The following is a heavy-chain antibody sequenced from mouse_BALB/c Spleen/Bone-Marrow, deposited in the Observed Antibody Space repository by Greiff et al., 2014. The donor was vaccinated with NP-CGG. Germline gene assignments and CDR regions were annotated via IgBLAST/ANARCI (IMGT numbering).Heavy chain of an antibody. D-gene: IGHD2-10*02. CDR1: GYAFSSYW. V-gene: IGHV1-80*01. J-gene: IGHJ2*01. CDR2: IYPGDGDT. Sequence: QVQLKESGAELVRPGSSVKISCKASGYAFSSYWMNWVKQRPGQGLEWIGQIYPGDGDTNYNGKFKGKATLTADKSSSTAYMQLSSLTSEDSAVYFCARQYGNYFDCWGQGTTLTVSS. CDR3: ARQYGNYFDC.